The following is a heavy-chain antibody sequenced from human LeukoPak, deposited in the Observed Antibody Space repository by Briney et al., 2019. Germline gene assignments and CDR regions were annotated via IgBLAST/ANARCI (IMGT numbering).Heavy chain of an antibody. CDR2: MNPNSGNT. D-gene: IGHD3-9*01. V-gene: IGHV1-8*02. Sequence: ASVKVSCKASGGTFSSYAINWVRQATGQGLEWMGWMNPNSGNTGYAQKFQGRVTMTRNTSISTAYMELSSLRSEDPAVYYCARVPVRYFDWLSPRRSGWFDPWGQGTLVTVSS. CDR3: ARVPVRYFDWLSPRRSGWFDP. CDR1: GGTFSSYA. J-gene: IGHJ5*02.